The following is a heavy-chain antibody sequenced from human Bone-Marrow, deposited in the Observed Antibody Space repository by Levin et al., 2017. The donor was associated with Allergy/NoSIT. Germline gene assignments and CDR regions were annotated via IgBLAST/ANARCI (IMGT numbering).Heavy chain of an antibody. Sequence: GESLKISCAASGFTFSSYGMHWVRQAPGKGLEWVAVISYDGSNKYYADSVKGRFTISRDNSKNTLYLQMNSLRAEDTAVYYCAKDRKLITMMTYYFDYWGQGTLVTVSS. CDR2: ISYDGSNK. D-gene: IGHD3-22*01. CDR3: AKDRKLITMMTYYFDY. J-gene: IGHJ4*02. V-gene: IGHV3-30*18. CDR1: GFTFSSYG.